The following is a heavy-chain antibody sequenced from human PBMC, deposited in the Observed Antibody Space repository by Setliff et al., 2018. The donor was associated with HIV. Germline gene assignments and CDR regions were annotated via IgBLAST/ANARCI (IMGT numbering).Heavy chain of an antibody. J-gene: IGHJ4*02. Sequence: PGVSLRLSCAAFGFTFSRYAMSWVRQAPGKGLEWVSAISGSGDITTYADSVKGRFTISRDNSKNTLFLQMDSLITEDTAVYYCAIWEATMGFDSWGQGTLVTVSS. D-gene: IGHD1-26*01. CDR1: GFTFSRYA. V-gene: IGHV3-23*01. CDR2: ISGSGDIT. CDR3: AIWEATMGFDS.